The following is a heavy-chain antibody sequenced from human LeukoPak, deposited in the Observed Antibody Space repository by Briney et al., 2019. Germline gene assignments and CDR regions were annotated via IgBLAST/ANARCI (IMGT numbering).Heavy chain of an antibody. V-gene: IGHV3-48*03. D-gene: IGHD3-22*01. CDR3: ARDLRQYYYDSSGYYY. Sequence: PGGSLRLSCAASGFTFSSYEMNWVRQAPGKGLEWVSYISSSGSTIYYADSVKGRFTISRDNAKNSLYLQMNSLRAEDTAVYYCARDLRQYYYDSSGYYYWGQGTLVTVSS. CDR1: GFTFSSYE. J-gene: IGHJ4*02. CDR2: ISSSGSTI.